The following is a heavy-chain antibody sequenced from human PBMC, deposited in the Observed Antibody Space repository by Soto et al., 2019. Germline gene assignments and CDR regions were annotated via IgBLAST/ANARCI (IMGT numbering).Heavy chain of an antibody. CDR1: GFTFSSYW. J-gene: IGHJ6*02. V-gene: IGHV3-7*03. CDR2: IKQDGSEK. Sequence: GGSLRLSCAASGFTFSSYWMSWVRQAPGKGLEWVANIKQDGSEKYYVDSVKGRFTISRDNAKNSLYLQMNSLRAEDTAVYYCARDCASSSGDNSYYYYGMDVWGQGTTVTVSS. D-gene: IGHD6-6*01. CDR3: ARDCASSSGDNSYYYYGMDV.